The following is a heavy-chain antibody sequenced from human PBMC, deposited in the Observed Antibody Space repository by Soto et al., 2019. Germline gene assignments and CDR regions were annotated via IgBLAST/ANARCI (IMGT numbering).Heavy chain of an antibody. V-gene: IGHV2-5*02. J-gene: IGHJ3*01. D-gene: IGHD6-6*01. Sequence: QITLKESGPTLVKPTQTLTLTCTFSGFSLSTSGVGVGWIRQPPGKALEWLALIYLDDDKRYSPTMKSRLTATKDTSKPQVVLTMTSMDPVDTGLYYCAYRVAGRGIAFNSWGQGKMVTVSS. CDR3: AYRVAGRGIAFNS. CDR1: GFSLSTSGVG. CDR2: IYLDDDK.